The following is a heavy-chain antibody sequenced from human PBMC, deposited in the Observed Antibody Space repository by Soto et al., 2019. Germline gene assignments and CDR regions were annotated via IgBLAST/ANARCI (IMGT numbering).Heavy chain of an antibody. CDR2: ISSSSSTI. CDR1: GLTPSSDS. CDR3: ARANYYGSPGDFDY. Sequence: RHPNAASGLTPSSDSMNWGRQAPGKGLEWVSYISSSSSTIYYADSVKGRFTISRDNAKNSLYLQMNSLRAEDTAVYYCARANYYGSPGDFDYWGQGT. J-gene: IGHJ4*02. V-gene: IGHV3-48*01. D-gene: IGHD3-10*01.